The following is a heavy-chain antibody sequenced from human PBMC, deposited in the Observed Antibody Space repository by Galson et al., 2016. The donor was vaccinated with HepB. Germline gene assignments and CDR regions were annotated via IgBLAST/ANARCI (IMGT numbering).Heavy chain of an antibody. CDR1: GDSVYNNGAA. CDR3: ARAVMLGRGMDV. J-gene: IGHJ6*02. CDR2: TFYRSTWEN. Sequence: CAISGDSVYNNGAAWVWIRQSPSRGLEWLGRTFYRSTWENHYAGSVKTRITISPDTSRNQFSLHLHSLTPEDTAVYYCARAVMLGRGMDVWGQGTTVTVSS. V-gene: IGHV6-1*01. D-gene: IGHD3-10*01.